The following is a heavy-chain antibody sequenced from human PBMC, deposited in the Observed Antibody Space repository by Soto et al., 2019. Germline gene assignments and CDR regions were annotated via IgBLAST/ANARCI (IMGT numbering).Heavy chain of an antibody. D-gene: IGHD2-15*01. CDR2: IKQDGSEK. V-gene: IGHV3-7*01. CDR3: ASRLGLYCSGGSCYLGGAFDI. Sequence: TGGSLRLSCAASGFTFSSYWMSWVRQAPGKGLEWVANIKQDGSEKYYVDSVKGRFTISRDNAKNSLYLQMNSLRAEDTAVYYCASRLGLYCSGGSCYLGGAFDIWGQGTMVTVSS. J-gene: IGHJ3*02. CDR1: GFTFSSYW.